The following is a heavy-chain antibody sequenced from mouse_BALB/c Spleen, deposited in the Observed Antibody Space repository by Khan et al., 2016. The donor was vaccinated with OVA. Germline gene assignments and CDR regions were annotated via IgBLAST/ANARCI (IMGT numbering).Heavy chain of an antibody. D-gene: IGHD4-1*01. V-gene: IGHV1S136*01. CDR2: INPYNDGT. Sequence: VQLQQSGPEVVKPGASVKMSCKASGYTFTNYIIHWVKQKPGQGLEWIGYINPYNDGTKYNEKFIGKATLTSDKSSTTAYMEVSSLTSEDSAVYFCIRGEIGIYRRFAYWGQGTLVTVSA. CDR3: IRGEIGIYRRFAY. CDR1: GYTFTNYI. J-gene: IGHJ3*01.